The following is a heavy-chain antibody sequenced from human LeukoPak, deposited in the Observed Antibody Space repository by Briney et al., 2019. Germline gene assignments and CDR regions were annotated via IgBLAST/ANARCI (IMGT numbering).Heavy chain of an antibody. J-gene: IGHJ6*03. CDR2: ISSSSSTI. V-gene: IGHV3-48*01. CDR1: GFTFSSYS. D-gene: IGHD6-13*01. Sequence: GGSLGLSCAASGFTFSSYSMNWVRQAPGKGLEWVSYISSSSSTIYYADSVKGRFTISRDNAKNTLYLQMNSLRAEDTAVYYCARDGQLVYYYYYMDVWGKGTTVTVSS. CDR3: ARDGQLVYYYYYMDV.